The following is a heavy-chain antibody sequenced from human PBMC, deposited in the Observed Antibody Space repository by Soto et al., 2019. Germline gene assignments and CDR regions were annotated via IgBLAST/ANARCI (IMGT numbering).Heavy chain of an antibody. Sequence: QVQLVQSGAEVKKPGASVQVSCKASGYTFTSYGISWVRQAPGQGLEWMGWISAYNGNTNYAQKLQGRVTMTTDTSTSTAYMELRSLRSDDTAVDYCARDQPNQYSSGWYAPDYYGMDVWGQGTTVTVSS. CDR1: GYTFTSYG. D-gene: IGHD6-19*01. J-gene: IGHJ6*02. CDR3: ARDQPNQYSSGWYAPDYYGMDV. V-gene: IGHV1-18*04. CDR2: ISAYNGNT.